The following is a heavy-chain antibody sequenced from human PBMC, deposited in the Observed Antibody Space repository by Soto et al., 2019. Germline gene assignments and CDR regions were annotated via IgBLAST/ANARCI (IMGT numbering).Heavy chain of an antibody. CDR1: GYTFTSYG. D-gene: IGHD3-22*01. V-gene: IGHV1-18*01. Sequence: ASVKVSCKASGYTFTSYGISWVRQAPGQGLEWMGWISAYNGNTNYAQKLQGRVTMTTDTSTSTAYMELRSLRSDDTAVYYCARGGYYDSSGSRNYFYYGMNVWGQGTTVTVSS. J-gene: IGHJ6*02. CDR3: ARGGYYDSSGSRNYFYYGMNV. CDR2: ISAYNGNT.